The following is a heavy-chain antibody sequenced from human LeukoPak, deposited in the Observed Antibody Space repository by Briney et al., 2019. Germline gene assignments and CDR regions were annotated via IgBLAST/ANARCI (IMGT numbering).Heavy chain of an antibody. Sequence: PSETLSLTCAVSGGSISSSNWWSWVRQPPGKGLEWIGEIYHSGSTNYNPSLKSRVTISVDKSKNQFSLKLSSVTAADTAVYYCARVYGPNGDPYYYYYMDVWGKGTTVTVSS. J-gene: IGHJ6*03. CDR1: GGSISSSNW. D-gene: IGHD3-10*01. CDR2: IYHSGST. CDR3: ARVYGPNGDPYYYYYMDV. V-gene: IGHV4-4*02.